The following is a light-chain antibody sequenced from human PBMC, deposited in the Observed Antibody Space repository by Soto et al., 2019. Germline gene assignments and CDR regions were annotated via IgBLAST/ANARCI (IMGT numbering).Light chain of an antibody. CDR3: QQSYSTPQGT. CDR2: AAS. V-gene: IGKV1-39*01. Sequence: DMQMTRPPSSLSASLLDRFTITCPASQSISSYLNWYQQKPGKAPKLLIYAASSLQSGVPSRFSGSGSGTDFTLTISSLQPEDFATYYCQQSYSTPQGTFGQGTKV. CDR1: QSISSY. J-gene: IGKJ1*01.